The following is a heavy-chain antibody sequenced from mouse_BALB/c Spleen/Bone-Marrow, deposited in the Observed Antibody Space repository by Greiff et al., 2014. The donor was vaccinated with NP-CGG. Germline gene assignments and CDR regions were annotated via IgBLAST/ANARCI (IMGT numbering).Heavy chain of an antibody. CDR3: ARDSFLITRALDY. D-gene: IGHD2-4*01. V-gene: IGHV2-6-7*01. Sequence: VKLMESGPGLVAPSQSLSITCTVSGFSLTGYGVSWVRQPPGKGLEWLGMIWGDGSTDYNSALKSRLSISKDNSKSQVCLKMNSLQTDDTARYYCARDSFLITRALDYWGQGTSVTVSS. CDR1: GFSLTGYG. CDR2: IWGDGST. J-gene: IGHJ4*01.